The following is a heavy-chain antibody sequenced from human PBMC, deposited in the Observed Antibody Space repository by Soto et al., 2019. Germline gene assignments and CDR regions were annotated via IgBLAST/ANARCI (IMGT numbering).Heavy chain of an antibody. CDR3: ARISSNGYYPQDY. V-gene: IGHV3-7*01. J-gene: IGHJ4*02. D-gene: IGHD6-19*01. Sequence: GGSLRLSCSASGFASSNYWMNWVRQAPGKGLEWVANIKQDGSEKSYVDSVKGRFTISRDNAKNSLYLQMNSLRAEDTAVYYCARISSNGYYPQDYWGQGTLVTVSS. CDR2: IKQDGSEK. CDR1: GFASSNYW.